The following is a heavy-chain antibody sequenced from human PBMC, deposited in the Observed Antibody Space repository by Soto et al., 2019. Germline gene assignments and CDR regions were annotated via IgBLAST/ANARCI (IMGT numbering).Heavy chain of an antibody. V-gene: IGHV4-34*01. J-gene: IGHJ5*02. Sequence: QVQLQQWGAGLLKPSETLSLTCAVYGGSFSGYYWSWIRQPPGKGLEWIGEINHSGSTNYNPSLKSRVTISVDTSKNQFSLKLSSVTAADTAVHYCARGRFVYSWFDPWGQGTLVTVSS. CDR3: ARGRFVYSWFDP. D-gene: IGHD2-15*01. CDR2: INHSGST. CDR1: GGSFSGYY.